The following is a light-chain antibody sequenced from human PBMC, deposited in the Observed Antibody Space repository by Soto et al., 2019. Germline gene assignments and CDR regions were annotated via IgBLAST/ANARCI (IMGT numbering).Light chain of an antibody. CDR3: QAWDSRSYVV. V-gene: IGLV3-1*01. Sequence: SYELTQPPSVSVSPGQTVIITCSGDKLGNKYTCWYQQKPGQSPVLVIYQDNKRPSGIPERFSGSNSGNTATLTISGTQAMDEADYYCQAWDSRSYVVFGGGTKLTVL. CDR2: QDN. J-gene: IGLJ3*02. CDR1: KLGNKY.